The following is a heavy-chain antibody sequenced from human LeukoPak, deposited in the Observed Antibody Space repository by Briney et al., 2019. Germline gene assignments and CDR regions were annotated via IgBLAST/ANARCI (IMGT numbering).Heavy chain of an antibody. D-gene: IGHD1-26*01. Sequence: SVKVSCKASGGTFSSYAISWVRQAPGQGLEWMGGIIPIFGTANYAQKFQGRVTITADESTSTAYMELSSLRSEDTAVYYCARDIVGASNFDYWGQGTLVTVSS. CDR2: IIPIFGTA. CDR1: GGTFSSYA. V-gene: IGHV1-69*01. J-gene: IGHJ4*02. CDR3: ARDIVGASNFDY.